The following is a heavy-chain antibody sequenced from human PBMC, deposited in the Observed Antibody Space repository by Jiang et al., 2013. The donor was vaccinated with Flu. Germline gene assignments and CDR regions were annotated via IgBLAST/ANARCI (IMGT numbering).Heavy chain of an antibody. V-gene: IGHV4-4*02. CDR3: ARDATDFWSGYYISYYYGMDV. D-gene: IGHD3-3*01. CDR2: IYHSGST. Sequence: PGLVKPSGTLSLTCAVSGGSISSSNWWSWVRQPPGKGLEWIGEIYHSGSTNYNPSLKSRVTISVDKSKNQFSLKLSSVTAADTAVYYCARDATDFWSGYYISYYYGMDVWGQGTTVTVSS. J-gene: IGHJ6*02. CDR1: GGSISSSNW.